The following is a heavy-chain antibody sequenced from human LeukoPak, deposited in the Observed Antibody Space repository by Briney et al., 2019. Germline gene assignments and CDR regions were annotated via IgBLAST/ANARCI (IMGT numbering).Heavy chain of an antibody. J-gene: IGHJ6*02. D-gene: IGHD5-18*01. Sequence: PGRSLRLSCAASGFTFSSYAMHWVRQAPDKGLEWVAVISYDGSNKYYADSVKGRFTISRDNSKNTLYLQMNSLRAEDTAVYYCARVDTAMVTSPIYYYGMDVWGQGTTVTVSS. CDR2: ISYDGSNK. CDR1: GFTFSSYA. CDR3: ARVDTAMVTSPIYYYGMDV. V-gene: IGHV3-30-3*01.